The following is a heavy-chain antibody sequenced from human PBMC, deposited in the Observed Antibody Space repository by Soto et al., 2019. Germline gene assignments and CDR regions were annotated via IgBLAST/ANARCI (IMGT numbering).Heavy chain of an antibody. CDR3: AREEYSSSFDY. D-gene: IGHD6-6*01. Sequence: QVTFKESGPVLGKPPETLTLTCTVSGFSLSNARMGVSWIRQPPGKALEWLAHIFSNAEKSNSTSLKSRLTISKDTTKSPVVLTMPHMDPVDTATYYCAREEYSSSFDYWGQGTLVTVSS. CDR1: GFSLSNARMG. V-gene: IGHV2-26*01. J-gene: IGHJ4*02. CDR2: IFSNAEK.